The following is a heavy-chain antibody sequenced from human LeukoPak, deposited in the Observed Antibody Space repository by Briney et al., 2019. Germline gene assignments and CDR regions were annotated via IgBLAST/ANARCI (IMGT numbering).Heavy chain of an antibody. V-gene: IGHV3-30-3*01. CDR2: ISYDGSNK. Sequence: GGSLRLSCAASGFTFSSYAMHWVRQAPGKGLEWVAVISYDGSNKYYADSVKGRFTISRDNSKNTLYLQMNSLRAEDTAVYYCARDDDNYYYYGMDVWGQGTPVTVSS. CDR3: ARDDDNYYYYGMDV. J-gene: IGHJ6*02. CDR1: GFTFSSYA.